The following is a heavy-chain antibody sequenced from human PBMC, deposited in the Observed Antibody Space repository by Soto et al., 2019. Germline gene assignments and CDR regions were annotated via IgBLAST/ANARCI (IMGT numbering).Heavy chain of an antibody. CDR3: ARTYSSGWYVMGY. CDR2: INAGNGNT. J-gene: IGHJ4*02. CDR1: GYTFTSYG. D-gene: IGHD6-19*01. Sequence: GASVKVSCKASGYTFTSYGISWVRQAPGQGLEWMGWINAGNGNTKYSQKFQGRVTITRDTSASTAYMELSSLRSEDTAVYYCARTYSSGWYVMGYWGQGTLVTVSS. V-gene: IGHV1-3*01.